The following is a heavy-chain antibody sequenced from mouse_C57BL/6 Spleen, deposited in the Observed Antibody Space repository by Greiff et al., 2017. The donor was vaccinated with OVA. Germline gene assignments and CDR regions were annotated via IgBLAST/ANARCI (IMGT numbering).Heavy chain of an antibody. CDR2: INPGSGGT. Sequence: VQLQQSGAELVRPGTSVKVSCKASGYAFTNYLIEWVKQRPGQGLEWIGVINPGSGGTNYNEKFKGKATLTADKSSSTAYMQLSSLTSEDSAVYFCARGVYYDYDGYAMDYWGQGTSVTVSS. D-gene: IGHD2-4*01. J-gene: IGHJ4*01. CDR3: ARGVYYDYDGYAMDY. CDR1: GYAFTNYL. V-gene: IGHV1-54*01.